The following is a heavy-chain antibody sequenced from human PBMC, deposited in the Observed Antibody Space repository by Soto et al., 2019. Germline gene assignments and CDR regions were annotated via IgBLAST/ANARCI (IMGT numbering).Heavy chain of an antibody. J-gene: IGHJ4*02. CDR2: IYASGST. CDR3: ARSGYSSGWYTAFDS. D-gene: IGHD6-19*01. CDR1: GDSISDYY. Sequence: QVQLQESGPRLVKPSETLSLTCSVSGDSISDYYWSWIRQPAGKGLVWIGRIYASGSTISNPSLSSRVALSVDTSKNQFSQKLNSLTAADTAMYYCARSGYSSGWYTAFDSWSQGTLVTVSS. V-gene: IGHV4-4*07.